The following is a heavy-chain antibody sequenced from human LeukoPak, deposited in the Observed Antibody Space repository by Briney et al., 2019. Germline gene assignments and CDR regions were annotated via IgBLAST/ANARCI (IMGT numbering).Heavy chain of an antibody. Sequence: TGGSLRLSCAALGFTFSSYWMTWVRQAPGKGLEWVANIKQDGSEKYYVDSVKGRFTISRDNAKNSLYLQMNSLRAEDTGVYYCGRDLEGFSWYDYWGQGTLVTV. CDR1: GFTFSSYW. V-gene: IGHV3-7*04. CDR3: GRDLEGFSWYDY. CDR2: IKQDGSEK. J-gene: IGHJ4*02. D-gene: IGHD6-13*01.